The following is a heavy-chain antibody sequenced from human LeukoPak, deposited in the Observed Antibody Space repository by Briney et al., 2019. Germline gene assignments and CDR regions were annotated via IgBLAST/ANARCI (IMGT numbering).Heavy chain of an antibody. CDR2: IYYGGST. CDR3: ARDCSGGSCYSNDAFDI. CDR1: GGSVSRNSDY. V-gene: IGHV4-39*07. Sequence: PSETLSLTCTVSGGSVSRNSDYWGWIRQPPGKGLEWIGSIYYGGSTYYNPSLKSRVTISVDTSKNQFSLMVSSVTVADTGVYYCARDCSGGSCYSNDAFDIWGQGTMVTVSS. D-gene: IGHD2-15*01. J-gene: IGHJ3*02.